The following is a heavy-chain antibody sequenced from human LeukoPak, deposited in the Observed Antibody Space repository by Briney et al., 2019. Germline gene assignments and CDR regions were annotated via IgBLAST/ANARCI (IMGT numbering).Heavy chain of an antibody. CDR3: ARVGDHFHWYFDL. V-gene: IGHV3-53*01. Sequence: GGSLRLSCAASGFTVGSKYMNWVRQAPGKGLEWVSILYSGSDTYYSDSVEGRFTISRDDSKNTLSLQMNSLRTEDTAVYYCARVGDHFHWYFDLWGRGTPVTVSS. J-gene: IGHJ2*01. D-gene: IGHD3-10*01. CDR1: GFTVGSKY. CDR2: LYSGSDT.